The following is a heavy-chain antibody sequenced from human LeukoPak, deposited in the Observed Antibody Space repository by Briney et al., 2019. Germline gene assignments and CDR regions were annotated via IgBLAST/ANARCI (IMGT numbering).Heavy chain of an antibody. D-gene: IGHD3-3*01. CDR1: GFTFTSYA. Sequence: GGSLRLSCAASGFTFTSYAMSWVRQAPGKGLEWVSAITGSGGTTYYAASVKGRFTISRDNSKKTLYLQMSSLRAEDTAIYYCAKGRDSREWYKDAFDVWGQGTMVTVSS. J-gene: IGHJ3*01. CDR3: AKGRDSREWYKDAFDV. V-gene: IGHV3-23*01. CDR2: ITGSGGTT.